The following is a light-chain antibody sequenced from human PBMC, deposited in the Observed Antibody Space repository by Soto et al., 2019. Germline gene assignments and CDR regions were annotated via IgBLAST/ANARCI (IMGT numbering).Light chain of an antibody. Sequence: EVVLTQSPATLSLSPGQRATLSCRASHSVGTNLMWYQQKPGQPPRLLISYASNRATGIPGRFSGGGSGTDFTLTISSLEPEDFAVYYCQQRNYWLSFGGGTKVDMK. V-gene: IGKV3-11*01. J-gene: IGKJ4*01. CDR3: QQRNYWLS. CDR1: HSVGTN. CDR2: YAS.